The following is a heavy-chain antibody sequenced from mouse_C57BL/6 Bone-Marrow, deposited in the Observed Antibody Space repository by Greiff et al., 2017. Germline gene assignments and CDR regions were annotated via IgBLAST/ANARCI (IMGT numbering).Heavy chain of an antibody. V-gene: IGHV5-9-1*02. Sequence: EVKLVESGEGFVKPGGSLKLSCAASGFTFSSYAMSWVRQTPEKRLEWVAYISSGGDYIYYADTVKGRFTISRDKARNTLYPQMSSLKSEDTAMYYCTRDFWFAYWGQGTLVTVSA. CDR1: GFTFSSYA. J-gene: IGHJ3*01. CDR3: TRDFWFAY. CDR2: ISSGGDYI.